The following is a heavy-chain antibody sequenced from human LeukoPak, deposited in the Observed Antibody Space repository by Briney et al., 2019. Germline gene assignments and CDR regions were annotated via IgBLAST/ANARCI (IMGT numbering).Heavy chain of an antibody. Sequence: SETLSLTCTVSGYSISSGYYWGWIRQPPGRGLEWIASIYYRGSTHYNPSLASLKSRVTISGDTSKNQFSLRLSSVTAADTAVYYCARVSMVRGGDYWGQGTLVTVSS. J-gene: IGHJ4*02. CDR3: ARVSMVRGGDY. D-gene: IGHD3-10*01. CDR2: IYYRGST. V-gene: IGHV4-38-2*02. CDR1: GYSISSGYY.